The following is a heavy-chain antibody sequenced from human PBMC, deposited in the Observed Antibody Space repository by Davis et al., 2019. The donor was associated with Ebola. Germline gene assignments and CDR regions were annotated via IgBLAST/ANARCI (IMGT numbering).Heavy chain of an antibody. CDR3: ARNGDYYYYYGMDV. CDR1: GGSISSGSYY. V-gene: IGHV4-61*01. CDR2: IYYSGST. Sequence: PSETLSLTCTVSGGSISSGSYYWSWIRQPPGKGLEWIGYIYYSGSTNYNPSLKSRVTISVDTSKNQFSLKLSSVTAADTAVYYCARNGDYYYYYGMDVWGQGTTVTVSS. D-gene: IGHD2-8*01. J-gene: IGHJ6*02.